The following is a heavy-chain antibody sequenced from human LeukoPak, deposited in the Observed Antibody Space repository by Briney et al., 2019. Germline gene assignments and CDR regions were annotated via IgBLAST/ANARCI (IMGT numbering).Heavy chain of an antibody. Sequence: GGSLRLSCAASGFIFSSYWMSWVRQAPGKGLEWVANIKQDGSEKYYVDSVKGRFTISRGNAKNSLYLQMNSLRAEDTAVYYCARDQYSSGWNYYYYYYMDVWGKGTTVTISS. CDR2: IKQDGSEK. CDR3: ARDQYSSGWNYYYYYYMDV. CDR1: GFIFSSYW. V-gene: IGHV3-7*01. D-gene: IGHD6-19*01. J-gene: IGHJ6*03.